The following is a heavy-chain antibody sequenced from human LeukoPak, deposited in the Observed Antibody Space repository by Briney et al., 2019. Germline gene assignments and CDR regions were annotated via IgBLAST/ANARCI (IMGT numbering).Heavy chain of an antibody. CDR3: AANGYYTIEY. J-gene: IGHJ4*02. CDR1: GDSMSSIDW. D-gene: IGHD1-26*01. Sequence: SGTLSLTCAVSGDSMSSIDWWSWVRQPPGKGLEWIGEIHHTGSTNYNPSLKSRVTISVDKSKNQFSLNFNSMSAADSAAYYCAANGYYTIEYWGQGTLVTVSS. V-gene: IGHV4-4*02. CDR2: IHHTGST.